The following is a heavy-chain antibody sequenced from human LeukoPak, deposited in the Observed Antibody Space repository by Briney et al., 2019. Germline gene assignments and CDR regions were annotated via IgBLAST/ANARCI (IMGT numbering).Heavy chain of an antibody. J-gene: IGHJ4*02. CDR1: GGSISSGGYY. Sequence: SETLSLTCAVSGGSISSGGYYWSWIRQPPGKGLEWIGEINHSGSTNYNPSLKSRVTISVDTSKNQFSLKLSSVTAADTAVYYCARRGYSYGERYWGQGTLVTVSS. D-gene: IGHD5-18*01. CDR2: INHSGST. V-gene: IGHV4-34*01. CDR3: ARRGYSYGERY.